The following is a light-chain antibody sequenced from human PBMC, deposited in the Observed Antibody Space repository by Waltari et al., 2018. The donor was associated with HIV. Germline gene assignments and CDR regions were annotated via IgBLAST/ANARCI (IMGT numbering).Light chain of an antibody. CDR2: WAS. V-gene: IGKV4-1*01. J-gene: IGKJ1*01. Sequence: DIVMTQSPDSLAVSLGERATINCKSRQSVLYSSNNKNYLAWYQQKPGQPPKLIIYWASSREAGVPDRFSGSGSGTDFTLTISSLQAEDVGVDYCQQYYTNPRTFGQGTKVEIK. CDR3: QQYYTNPRT. CDR1: QSVLYSSNNKNY.